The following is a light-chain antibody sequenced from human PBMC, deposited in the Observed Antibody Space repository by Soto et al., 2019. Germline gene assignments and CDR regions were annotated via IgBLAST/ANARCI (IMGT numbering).Light chain of an antibody. Sequence: DIHMTQSPSTLSASVGDRVTITCRASQSISIWLAWYQQKPGKAPNLLIYKTSSLETGVPSRFSGSGSGTEFTLTFSSLQPADFAPYYCQHWNDYSWTFGQGTQV. J-gene: IGKJ1*01. CDR2: KTS. V-gene: IGKV1-5*03. CDR1: QSISIW. CDR3: QHWNDYSWT.